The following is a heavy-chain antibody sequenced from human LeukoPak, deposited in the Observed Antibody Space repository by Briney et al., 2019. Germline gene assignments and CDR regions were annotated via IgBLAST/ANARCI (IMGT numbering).Heavy chain of an antibody. CDR1: GGSISSYY. CDR3: AGAPEQQLVFFDP. Sequence: SETLSLTCTVSGGSISSYYWSWIRQPPGKGLEWIGYIYYSGSTNYNPSLKSRVTISVDTSKNQFSLKLSSVTAADTAVYYCAGAPEQQLVFFDPWGQGTLVTVSS. CDR2: IYYSGST. V-gene: IGHV4-59*08. D-gene: IGHD6-13*01. J-gene: IGHJ5*01.